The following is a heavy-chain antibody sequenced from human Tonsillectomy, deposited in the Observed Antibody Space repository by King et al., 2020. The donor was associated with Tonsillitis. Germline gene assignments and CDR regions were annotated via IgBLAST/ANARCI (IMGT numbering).Heavy chain of an antibody. V-gene: IGHV3-30*02. CDR3: AKDWGILVVTATLDY. D-gene: IGHD2-21*02. Sequence: VQLVESGGGVVQPGGSLRLSCAASGFTFSNYGMHWVRQAPGKGLEWVAFIRYDGSNKYYADSVKGRFTISRENSKNTLYLQMNSLRAEETAVYYCAKDWGILVVTATLDYWGQGTLVTVSS. CDR2: IRYDGSNK. CDR1: GFTFSNYG. J-gene: IGHJ4*02.